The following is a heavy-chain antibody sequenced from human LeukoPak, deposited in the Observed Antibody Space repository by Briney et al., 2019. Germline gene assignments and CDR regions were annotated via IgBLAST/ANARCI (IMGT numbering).Heavy chain of an antibody. D-gene: IGHD6-13*01. J-gene: IGHJ4*02. CDR3: ARSAEAAAGLFDY. Sequence: ASVKVSCKASGGTFSSYAISWVRQAPGQGLEWMGGIIPIFGTANYAQKFQGRVTITADESTSTAYMELSSLRSEDTAVYYCARSAEAAAGLFDYWGQGTLVTVSS. CDR1: GGTFSSYA. CDR2: IIPIFGTA. V-gene: IGHV1-69*13.